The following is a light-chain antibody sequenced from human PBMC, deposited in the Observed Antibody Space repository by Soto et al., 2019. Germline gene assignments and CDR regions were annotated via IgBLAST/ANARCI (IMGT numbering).Light chain of an antibody. V-gene: IGKV1-17*03. J-gene: IGKJ1*01. CDR2: GAS. CDR3: QQYVTSPWA. Sequence: DLQMTQSPSAMSASLGDRVTITCRASQGISNSLAWFQQKPGRVPKRLIYGASTLQSWAPSRFSGSASGAAFTLTISSLQPEDFAVYYCQQYVTSPWAFGQGTKVAIE. CDR1: QGISNS.